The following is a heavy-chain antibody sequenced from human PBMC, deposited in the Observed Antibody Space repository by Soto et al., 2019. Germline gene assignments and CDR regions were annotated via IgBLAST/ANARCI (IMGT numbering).Heavy chain of an antibody. J-gene: IGHJ3*02. V-gene: IGHV3-33*01. D-gene: IGHD3-10*01. CDR2: IWYDGSNK. Sequence: GGSLRLSCAASGFTFSSYGMHWVRQAPGKGLEWVAVIWYDGSNKYYADSVKGRFTISRDNSKNTLYLQMNSLRAEDTAVYYCARDRALVNYGSGHPTYAFDIWGQGTMVTVSS. CDR3: ARDRALVNYGSGHPTYAFDI. CDR1: GFTFSSYG.